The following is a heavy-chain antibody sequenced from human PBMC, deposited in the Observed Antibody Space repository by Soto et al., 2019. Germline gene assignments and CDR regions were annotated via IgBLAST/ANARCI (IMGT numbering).Heavy chain of an antibody. V-gene: IGHV3-23*01. CDR1: GFTFSSYA. CDR3: AKVVVVVVAATRYFDY. Sequence: LRLSCAASGFTFSSYAMSWVRQAPGKGLEWVSAISGSGGSTYYADSVKGRFTISRDNSKNTLYLQMNSLRAEDTAVYYCAKVVVVVVAATRYFDYWGQGTLVTVYS. J-gene: IGHJ4*02. CDR2: ISGSGGST. D-gene: IGHD2-15*01.